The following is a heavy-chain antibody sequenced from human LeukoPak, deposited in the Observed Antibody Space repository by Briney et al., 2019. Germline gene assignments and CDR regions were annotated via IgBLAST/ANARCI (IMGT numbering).Heavy chain of an antibody. D-gene: IGHD2-2*01. J-gene: IGHJ3*02. CDR1: GYTFTGYY. CDR3: ARNIVVVPAARGAFDI. CDR2: INPNSGGT. V-gene: IGHV1-2*02. Sequence: ASVKVSCKASGYTFTGYYMHWVRQAPVQGLEWMGWINPNSGGTNYAQKFQGRVTMTRDTSISTAYMELSRLRSDDTAVYYCARNIVVVPAARGAFDIWGQGTMVTVSS.